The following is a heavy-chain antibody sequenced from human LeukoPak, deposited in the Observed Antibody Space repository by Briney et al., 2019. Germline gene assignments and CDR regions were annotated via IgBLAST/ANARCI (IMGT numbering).Heavy chain of an antibody. CDR1: GGSISSSSNY. Sequence: PSETLSLTCTVSGGSISSSSNYWGWIRQPPGKGLEWIGSIYYSGSTYYNPSLKSRVTISVDTSKNQFSLKLSSVTAADTAVYYCARLKGVYGIWGQGTMVTVSS. V-gene: IGHV4-39*01. J-gene: IGHJ3*02. CDR3: ARLKGVYGI. CDR2: IYYSGST. D-gene: IGHD6-6*01.